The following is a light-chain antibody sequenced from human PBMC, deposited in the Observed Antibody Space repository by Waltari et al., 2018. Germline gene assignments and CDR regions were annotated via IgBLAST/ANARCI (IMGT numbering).Light chain of an antibody. V-gene: IGLV1-44*01. CDR2: SNN. CDR3: AAWDDSLNGVV. J-gene: IGLJ2*01. Sequence: QSVLTQPPSASGTPGQRVTISCSGSSSNSGRNTVHWYQQLPGTAPKLLISSNNQRPSGVPDRFSGSKSGTSASLAISGLQSEDEADYYCAAWDDSLNGVVFGGGTKLTVL. CDR1: SSNSGRNT.